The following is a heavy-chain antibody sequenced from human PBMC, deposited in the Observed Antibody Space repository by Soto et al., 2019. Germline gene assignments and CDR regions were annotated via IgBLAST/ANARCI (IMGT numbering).Heavy chain of an antibody. CDR1: GGSISSYY. Sequence: SETRSLTCTVAGGSISSYYWSWIRQPAGKGLEWIGYIYYSGSTNYNPSLKSRVTISVDTSKNQFSLKLSAVTAADTAVYYCATNKGYIYPNYYYGMDVWGQGTTVTVSS. CDR3: ATNKGYIYPNYYYGMDV. CDR2: IYYSGST. D-gene: IGHD5-18*01. J-gene: IGHJ6*02. V-gene: IGHV4-59*01.